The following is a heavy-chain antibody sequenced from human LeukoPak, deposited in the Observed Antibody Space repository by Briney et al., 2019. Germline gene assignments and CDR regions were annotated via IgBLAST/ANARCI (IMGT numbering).Heavy chain of an antibody. CDR3: ARASPMVYARFDYYMDV. Sequence: GGCLRLSCAASGFSVSSNYMRWVRQAPGRGLEWVSVIYSGGSTYYAESVKGRFTISRDNSKNTLYLQMNSLRAEDTGVYYCARASPMVYARFDYYMDVWGKGTTVTVSS. V-gene: IGHV3-53*01. D-gene: IGHD2-8*01. J-gene: IGHJ6*03. CDR2: IYSGGST. CDR1: GFSVSSNY.